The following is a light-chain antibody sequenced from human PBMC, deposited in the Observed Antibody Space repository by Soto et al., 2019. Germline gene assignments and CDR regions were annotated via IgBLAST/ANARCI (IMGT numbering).Light chain of an antibody. CDR3: QQYYRSSIT. CDR1: QSVSTY. J-gene: IGKJ5*01. Sequence: EIVWTQSPATLSLSPGERATLSCRASQSVSTYLARYQQKPGQAPRLLIYDASNRATGIPARFSGSGSGTEFTLTISSLQPDDFATYYCQQYYRSSITFGQGTRLEI. V-gene: IGKV3-11*01. CDR2: DAS.